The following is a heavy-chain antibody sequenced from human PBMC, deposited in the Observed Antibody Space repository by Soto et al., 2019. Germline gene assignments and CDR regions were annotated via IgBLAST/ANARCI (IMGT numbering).Heavy chain of an antibody. V-gene: IGHV4-30-2*01. CDR2: IYHRGST. J-gene: IGHJ5*02. Sequence: SETLSLTCAVSGGSISSGGYSWSWIRQPPGKGLEWIGYIYHRGSTYYNPSLKSRVTISVDRSKNQFSLKLSSVTAADTAVHYCARSPTVGKDWFDPWGQGTLVTVSS. CDR3: ARSPTVGKDWFDP. CDR1: GGSISSGGYS. D-gene: IGHD4-17*01.